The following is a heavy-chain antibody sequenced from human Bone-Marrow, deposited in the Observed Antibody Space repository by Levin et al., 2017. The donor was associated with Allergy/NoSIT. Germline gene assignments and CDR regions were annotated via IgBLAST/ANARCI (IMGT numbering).Heavy chain of an antibody. V-gene: IGHV1-2*02. CDR1: GYTFTGYY. D-gene: IGHD6-19*01. CDR3: AGHWVRSEQWLVLFSPRGYYGMDG. J-gene: IGHJ6*02. CDR2: INPNSGGT. Sequence: GASVKVSCKASGYTFTGYYMHWVRQAPGQGLEWMGWINPNSGGTNYAQKFQGRVTMTRDTSISTAYMELSRLRSDDTAVYYCAGHWVRSEQWLVLFSPRGYYGMDGWGQGTTVTVSS.